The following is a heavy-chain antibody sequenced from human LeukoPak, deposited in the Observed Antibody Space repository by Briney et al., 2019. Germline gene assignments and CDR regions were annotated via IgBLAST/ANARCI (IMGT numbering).Heavy chain of an antibody. CDR1: GYTFNNYW. D-gene: IGHD2-15*01. J-gene: IGHJ5*02. Sequence: GESLKISCKGSGYTFNNYWIAWVRQMPGKGLEWMGIVYPGDSDTKYSPSFQGQVTISADKSISTAYLQWSSLKASDTAMYYCARQEYCSGGSCYTWFDPWGQGTLVTVSS. CDR3: ARQEYCSGGSCYTWFDP. V-gene: IGHV5-51*01. CDR2: VYPGDSDT.